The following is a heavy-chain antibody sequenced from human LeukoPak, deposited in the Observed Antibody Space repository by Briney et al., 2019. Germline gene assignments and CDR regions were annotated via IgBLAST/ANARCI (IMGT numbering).Heavy chain of an antibody. J-gene: IGHJ4*02. CDR2: ISSSGSSI. V-gene: IGHV3-48*03. CDR1: GFTFSSYE. CDR3: ARKYCSSTSCLFDC. Sequence: GGSLRLSCAASGFTFSSYEMNWVRQAPGKGLEWVSYISSSGSSIYYADSVKGRFTISRDNAKNSLYLQMNSLRAEDTAVYYCARKYCSSTSCLFDCWGQGTLVSVSS. D-gene: IGHD2-2*01.